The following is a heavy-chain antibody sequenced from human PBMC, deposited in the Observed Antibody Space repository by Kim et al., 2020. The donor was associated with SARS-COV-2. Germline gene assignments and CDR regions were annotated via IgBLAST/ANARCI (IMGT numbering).Heavy chain of an antibody. J-gene: IGHJ4*02. CDR3: ARRPAGGNSGEDN. Sequence: SETLSLTCTVSGGSISSSSYYWGWIRQPPGKGLEWIGSIYYSGSTYYNPSLKSRVTISVDTSKNQFSLKLSSVTAADTAVYYCARRPAGGNSGEDNWGQGTLVTVSS. CDR2: IYYSGST. CDR1: GGSISSSSYY. D-gene: IGHD2-21*02. V-gene: IGHV4-39*01.